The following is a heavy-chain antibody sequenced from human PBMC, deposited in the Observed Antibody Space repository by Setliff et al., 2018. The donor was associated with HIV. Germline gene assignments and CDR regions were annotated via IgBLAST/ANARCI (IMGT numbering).Heavy chain of an antibody. CDR2: MKQSLST. J-gene: IGHJ4*01. V-gene: IGHV4-34*01. CDR3: ARRILRSAFDF. CDR1: GGSFSGYL. Sequence: SETLSLTCAVYGGSFSGYLWSWIRQSPEKGLEWIGEMKQSLSTKYSPSLRGRVIISVDASKNQFSLRLKSVTAADTAVYFCARRILRSAFDFWGHGPLVTVSS. D-gene: IGHD2-15*01.